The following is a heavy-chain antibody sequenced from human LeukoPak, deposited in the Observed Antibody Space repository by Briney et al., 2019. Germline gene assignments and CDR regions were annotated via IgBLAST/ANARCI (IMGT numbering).Heavy chain of an antibody. Sequence: ASVQISCNTSGYIFNSYAIHWVRQAPGERLESMGWSNAGHGNTKYSEDFQGRVTLTRDTSATTAYMELTGLRSEDTAVYYCARGDSSGYSAFDYWGQGTLVTVSS. J-gene: IGHJ4*02. CDR1: GYIFNSYA. CDR2: SNAGHGNT. V-gene: IGHV1-3*02. CDR3: ARGDSSGYSAFDY. D-gene: IGHD3-22*01.